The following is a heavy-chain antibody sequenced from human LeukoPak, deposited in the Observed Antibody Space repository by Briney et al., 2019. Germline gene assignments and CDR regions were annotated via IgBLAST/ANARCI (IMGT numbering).Heavy chain of an antibody. Sequence: HGGSLRLSPAASVFTFSIYGMDCVCQAPGKGRERVAFIWYDGSNQYYADSLRGRCTISRDNSNNTLYVQMNSLRAKDTAVYSCAKDGASLRAIVVPAATTSNYYYYSMDVWGKGTTVTVSS. CDR3: AKDGASLRAIVVPAATTSNYYYYSMDV. D-gene: IGHD2-2*01. CDR1: VFTFSIYG. CDR2: IWYDGSNQ. V-gene: IGHV3-30*02. J-gene: IGHJ6*03.